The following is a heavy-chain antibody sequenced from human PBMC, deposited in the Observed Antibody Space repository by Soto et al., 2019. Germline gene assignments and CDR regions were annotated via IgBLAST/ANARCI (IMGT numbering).Heavy chain of an antibody. V-gene: IGHV3-13*01. J-gene: IGHJ5*02. CDR3: ARPASYWHGGGGWFDP. Sequence: EVQLVESGGGLVQPGGSLRLSCAASGFTFSAYDMHWVRQPTGKGLEWVSAIGTLHDTYYPDSVKGRFTISRENAKNSLYLQMNSPATGDTALYYFARPASYWHGGGGWFDPWGQGTLVTVSS. CDR1: GFTFSAYD. CDR2: IGTLHDT. D-gene: IGHD2-8*02.